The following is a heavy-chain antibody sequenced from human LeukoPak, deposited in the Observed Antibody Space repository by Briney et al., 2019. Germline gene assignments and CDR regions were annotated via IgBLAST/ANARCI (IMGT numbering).Heavy chain of an antibody. CDR2: IYYSGRA. V-gene: IGHV4-39*01. D-gene: IGHD3-22*01. J-gene: IGHJ1*01. CDR1: GGCISSSSYY. Sequence: SETLSLTCSVSGGCISSSSYYWGWIRQPPGKGLEWIGEIYYSGRAYYNSSLKSRLTISVDTSWNQFSLTLSSVTAADTGVYYCAGRRYYDGTGYLDWGQGTLVSVST. CDR3: AGRRYYDGTGYLD.